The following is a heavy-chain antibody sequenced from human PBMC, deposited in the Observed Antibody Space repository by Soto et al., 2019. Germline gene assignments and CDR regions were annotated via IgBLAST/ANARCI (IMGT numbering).Heavy chain of an antibody. CDR3: ASDFRTRGWFRQAGNFAMDV. V-gene: IGHV1-2*02. CDR2: IHPNTGGT. J-gene: IGHJ6*02. CDR1: GYPYTNSY. D-gene: IGHD6-19*01. Sequence: QVQLVQSGAEVRKPGASVKVSCKASGYPYTNSYMHWVRQAPGQGLEWMGWIHPNTGGTNYAQKFQGRVTMTRDTYVSTVYMELNRLTPYDTAIYFCASDFRTRGWFRQAGNFAMDVWGQGTTVTVS.